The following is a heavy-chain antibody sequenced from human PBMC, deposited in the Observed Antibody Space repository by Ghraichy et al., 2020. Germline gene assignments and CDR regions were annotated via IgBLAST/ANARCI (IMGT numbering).Heavy chain of an antibody. CDR3: VRPDIMGDGAKVFRY. Sequence: VKVSCKASGYTFIGYSVNWVRQAPGQGLQWMGRINTNTGNPAYAQGFTGRFVFSLDTSVSTAYLQIRSLKAEDTAVYYCVRPDIMGDGAKVFRYWGQGTPVTVSS. J-gene: IGHJ4*02. CDR2: INTNTGNP. V-gene: IGHV7-4-1*02. D-gene: IGHD3-16*01. CDR1: GYTFIGYS.